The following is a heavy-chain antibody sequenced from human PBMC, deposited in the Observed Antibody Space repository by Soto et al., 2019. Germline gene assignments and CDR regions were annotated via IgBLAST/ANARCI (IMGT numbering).Heavy chain of an antibody. CDR3: ARQGFGELHGLVDV. CDR2: MGYNGFT. J-gene: IGHJ6*02. CDR1: GGPMNNYY. D-gene: IGHD3-10*01. Sequence: QVQLQESGPGLVKPSETLSLTCTISGGPMNNYYCSWFRQPRGQGLEWIGYMGYNGFTRYNPSLRSRVAISLEPDKNQFSLNLSSVTAADTALYYCARQGFGELHGLVDVWGQGITVTVSS. V-gene: IGHV4-59*08.